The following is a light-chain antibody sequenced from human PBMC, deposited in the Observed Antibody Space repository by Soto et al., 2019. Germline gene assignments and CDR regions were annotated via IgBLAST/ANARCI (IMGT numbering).Light chain of an antibody. CDR3: AAWDDSVVV. J-gene: IGLJ2*01. V-gene: IGLV1-47*01. Sequence: QSVLTQPPSASGTPGQRVTISCSGSSSNIGSNYVYWYQQLPGTAPKLLIYRNNQRPSGVPDRFSGSKSGTSASLAISGLRSEDEADCYCAAWDDSVVVFGGGTKLTVL. CDR2: RNN. CDR1: SSNIGSNY.